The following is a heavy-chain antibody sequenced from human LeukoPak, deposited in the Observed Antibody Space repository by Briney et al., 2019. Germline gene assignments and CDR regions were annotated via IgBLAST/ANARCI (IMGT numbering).Heavy chain of an antibody. V-gene: IGHV4-38-2*02. CDR3: ARDLVVITARNFDY. Sequence: SETLSLTCTVSGYSISTGYYWGWIRQPPGKGLEWIGSIYYSGSTHYNPSLKSRVTISVDTSKNQFSLKLSSVTAADTAVYYCARDLVVITARNFDYWGQGTLVTVSS. CDR2: IYYSGST. J-gene: IGHJ4*02. CDR1: GYSISTGYY. D-gene: IGHD3-22*01.